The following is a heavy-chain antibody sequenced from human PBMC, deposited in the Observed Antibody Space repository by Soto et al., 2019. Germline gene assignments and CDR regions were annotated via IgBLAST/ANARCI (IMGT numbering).Heavy chain of an antibody. Sequence: PGGSLRLSCAASGFTFSSYAMHWVRQAPGKGLEWVAVISYDGSNKYYADSVKGRFTIYRDNSKNTLYLQMNSLRAEDTAVYYCAREYATMIVVVIREYYFDYWGQGTLVTVSS. D-gene: IGHD3-22*01. CDR1: GFTFSSYA. CDR2: ISYDGSNK. J-gene: IGHJ4*02. V-gene: IGHV3-30-3*01. CDR3: AREYATMIVVVIREYYFDY.